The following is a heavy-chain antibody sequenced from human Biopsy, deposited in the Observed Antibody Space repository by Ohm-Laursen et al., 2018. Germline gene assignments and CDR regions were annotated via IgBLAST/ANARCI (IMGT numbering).Heavy chain of an antibody. D-gene: IGHD3-16*01. CDR3: ARDSRGGHLNTTLITGKNLDS. V-gene: IGHV4-59*01. CDR2: IYYTGST. J-gene: IGHJ4*02. Sequence: GTLSLTYTVSRDSISNYYWTWIRQSPGKGLEWIGYIYYTGSTNYNPSVKSRVTISVDTSKNQFSLKLNSVTAADTAVYFCARDSRGGHLNTTLITGKNLDSWGQGILVTVSS. CDR1: RDSISNYY.